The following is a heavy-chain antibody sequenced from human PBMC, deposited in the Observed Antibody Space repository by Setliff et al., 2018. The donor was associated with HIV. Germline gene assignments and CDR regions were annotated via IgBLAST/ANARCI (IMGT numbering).Heavy chain of an antibody. CDR1: GYTFTSYD. D-gene: IGHD3-22*01. CDR2: LNPNSGNT. V-gene: IGHV1-8*01. Sequence: ASVKVSCKASGYTFTSYDITWVRQATGQGLEWMGWLNPNSGNTGFTQKFQGGVTMTRNTSISTAYMELSSLRSEDTAVYYCARTQSLGGYYSRGHDYGMDVWGQGTTVTAP. J-gene: IGHJ6*02. CDR3: ARTQSLGGYYSRGHDYGMDV.